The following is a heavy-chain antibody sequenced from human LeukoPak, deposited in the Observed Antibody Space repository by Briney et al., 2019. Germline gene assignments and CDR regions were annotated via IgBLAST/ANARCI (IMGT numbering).Heavy chain of an antibody. CDR3: ARDFRVAAEYFQH. Sequence: GGSLRLSCAASRFTFSAYWMTWVRQAPGKGLEWVANIKQDGSNKYYADSVKGRFTISRDNSKNTLYLQMNSLRAEDTAVYYCARDFRVAAEYFQHWGQGTLVTVSS. D-gene: IGHD3-3*01. CDR2: IKQDGSNK. CDR1: RFTFSAYW. J-gene: IGHJ1*01. V-gene: IGHV3-7*01.